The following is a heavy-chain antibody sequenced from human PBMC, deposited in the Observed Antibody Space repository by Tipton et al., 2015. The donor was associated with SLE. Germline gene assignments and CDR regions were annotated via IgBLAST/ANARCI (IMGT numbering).Heavy chain of an antibody. CDR1: GDSISSSSYF. Sequence: TLSLTCIVSGDSISSSSYFWGWIRQSAGEGLEWLGRIRTSGNTHYNPSLSSRLTISLDTSRNQFSLRLTSVTAADTAVYYCARNPGYWGRGTLVTVSS. J-gene: IGHJ4*02. CDR3: ARNPGY. D-gene: IGHD1-14*01. V-gene: IGHV4-61*02. CDR2: IRTSGNT.